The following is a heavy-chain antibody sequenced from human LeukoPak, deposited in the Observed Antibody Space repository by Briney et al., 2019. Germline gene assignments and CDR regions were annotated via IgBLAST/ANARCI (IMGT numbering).Heavy chain of an antibody. D-gene: IGHD6-19*01. CDR2: ISGSGGST. J-gene: IGHJ4*02. V-gene: IGHV3-23*01. Sequence: PGGSLRLSCAASGFTFSSYAMSWVRQAPGKGLEWVSAISGSGGSTYYADSVKGRFTISRDNSKNTLYLQMNSLRAEDTAVYYCAKDSRDSGWSGQIFDYWGQGTLVTVSS. CDR3: AKDSRDSGWSGQIFDY. CDR1: GFTFSSYA.